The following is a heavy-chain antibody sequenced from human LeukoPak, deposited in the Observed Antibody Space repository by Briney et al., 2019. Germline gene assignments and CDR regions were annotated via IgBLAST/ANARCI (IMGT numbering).Heavy chain of an antibody. J-gene: IGHJ5*02. Sequence: PGGSLRLSCAASGFTFSSYSMNWVRQAPGKGLEWVSSISSSSSYIYYADSVKGRFTISRDNAKNSLYLQMNSLRAEDTAVYYCARLRVRGSSWSGNWFDPWGQGTLVTVSS. CDR2: ISSSSSYI. CDR1: GFTFSSYS. CDR3: ARLRVRGSSWSGNWFDP. D-gene: IGHD6-13*01. V-gene: IGHV3-21*01.